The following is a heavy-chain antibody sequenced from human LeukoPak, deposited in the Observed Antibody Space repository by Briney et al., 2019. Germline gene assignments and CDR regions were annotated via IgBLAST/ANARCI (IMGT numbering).Heavy chain of an antibody. D-gene: IGHD1-26*01. V-gene: IGHV1-2*02. J-gene: IGHJ4*02. CDR1: GYTFTDYY. CDR3: ASTGSYYFDY. Sequence: ASVKVSCKASGYTFTDYYLQWVRQAPGQGLEWMGWINPSSGDTKYAQKFQGRVTMTRDTSISTAYMELSRLRSDDTAVYYCASTGSYYFDYWGQGTLVTVSS. CDR2: INPSSGDT.